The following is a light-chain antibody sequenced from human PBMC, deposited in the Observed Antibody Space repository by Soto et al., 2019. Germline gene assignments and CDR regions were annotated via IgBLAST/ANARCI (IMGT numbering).Light chain of an antibody. CDR1: QSSSGY. CDR2: DAS. V-gene: IGKV3-11*01. J-gene: IGKJ5*01. Sequence: EIGLTQSPATLSFSRGVRATLSCRASQSSSGYLSWYQHTPGPAPRVLIYDASIRATGTPARFSGSGSGTDTTLTISSLDDEYSAVDDRQQRSNSLTFGQGTRLEIK. CDR3: QQRSNSLT.